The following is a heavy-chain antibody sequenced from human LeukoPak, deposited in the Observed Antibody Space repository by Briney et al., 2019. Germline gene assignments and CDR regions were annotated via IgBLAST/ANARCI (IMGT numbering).Heavy chain of an antibody. D-gene: IGHD5-12*01. J-gene: IGHJ3*02. Sequence: SETLSLTCSVSGGSISSDYWTWVRQPPGKGLEWIGYIYYSGSTNCNPSLKSRVTTSLDTSKNQFSLKLSSVTAADTAVYYCARESPYDGAFDIWGQGTVVTVSS. CDR1: GGSISSDY. CDR2: IYYSGST. V-gene: IGHV4-59*01. CDR3: ARESPYDGAFDI.